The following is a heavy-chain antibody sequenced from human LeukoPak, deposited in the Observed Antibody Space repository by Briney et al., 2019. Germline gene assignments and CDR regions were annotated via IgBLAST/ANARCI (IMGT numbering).Heavy chain of an antibody. CDR1: GFTFVSHT. D-gene: IGHD3-16*01. CDR2: ISSTIPYI. J-gene: IGHJ6*03. CDR3: TGRGSGKSFYYMDV. Sequence: GGSLRLFCTTSGFTFVSHTMNWLRQAPGKGLEWVSSISSTIPYIYYADSVKGRFTISRDNAKNSVYLQMTSLRVEDTAVYYCTGRGSGKSFYYMDVWGKGTTVAVS. V-gene: IGHV3-21*01.